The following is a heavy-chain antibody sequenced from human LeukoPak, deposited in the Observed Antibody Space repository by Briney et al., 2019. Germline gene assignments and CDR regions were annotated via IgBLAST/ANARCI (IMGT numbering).Heavy chain of an antibody. CDR1: GGSISSYY. D-gene: IGHD6-13*01. CDR2: IYYSGST. V-gene: IGHV4-59*01. CDR3: ARGGPHIAAAGYDS. J-gene: IGHJ4*02. Sequence: PSETLSLTCTVSGGSISSYYWSWIRQPPGKGLERSGYIYYSGSTNYNPSLKSRVTISVETSKNKFSLKLRSVSAADTAVSYCARGGPHIAAAGYDSWGQGTLVTVSS.